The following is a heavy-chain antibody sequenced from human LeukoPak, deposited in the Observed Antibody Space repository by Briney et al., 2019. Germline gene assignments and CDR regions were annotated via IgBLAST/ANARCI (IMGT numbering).Heavy chain of an antibody. CDR2: IQEDGSDK. V-gene: IGHV3-7*01. Sequence: GSLRLSCAGSGFTFSDYWMTWVRQAPGKGLEWVANIQEDGSDKQYVDSVKGRFSISRDNAKNSLYLQMNSLRAEDTAVYYCARENSRGRFDYWGQGTLVTVSS. D-gene: IGHD6-19*01. J-gene: IGHJ4*02. CDR3: ARENSRGRFDY. CDR1: GFTFSDYW.